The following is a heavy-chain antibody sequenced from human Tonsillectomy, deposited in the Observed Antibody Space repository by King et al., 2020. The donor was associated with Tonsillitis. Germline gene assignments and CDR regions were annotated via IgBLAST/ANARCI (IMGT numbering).Heavy chain of an antibody. CDR2: IYYSGST. CDR1: GGSISSSSYY. D-gene: IGHD3-3*01. J-gene: IGHJ5*02. CDR3: ARHSLQSITIFGVVRAGWFDP. Sequence: QLQESGPGLVKPSETLSLTCTVSGGSISSSSYYWGWIRQPPGKGLEWIGSIYYSGSTYYNPSLKSRFTISVDTSKNQFSLKLSSVTDADTAVYYCARHSLQSITIFGVVRAGWFDPWRQGTLVTVSS. V-gene: IGHV4-39*01.